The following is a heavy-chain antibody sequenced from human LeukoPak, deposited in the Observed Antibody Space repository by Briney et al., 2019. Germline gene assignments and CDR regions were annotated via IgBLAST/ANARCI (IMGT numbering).Heavy chain of an antibody. D-gene: IGHD2-15*01. CDR1: GYSFTNSW. CDR2: IYPGYSDS. Sequence: GESLKISCQGSGYSFTNSWIGWVRQMPGKGLEWMGIIYPGYSDSRYSPSFQGQVRISVDKSMNTAYLQWRSLKASDTAMYYCAGSRFCSGGSCYSAVDYWGQGTLVTVSS. V-gene: IGHV5-51*01. J-gene: IGHJ4*02. CDR3: AGSRFCSGGSCYSAVDY.